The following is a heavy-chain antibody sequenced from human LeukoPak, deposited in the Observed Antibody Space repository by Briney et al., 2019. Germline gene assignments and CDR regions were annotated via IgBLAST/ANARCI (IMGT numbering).Heavy chain of an antibody. D-gene: IGHD6-13*01. CDR3: ARGDGEAASGTENWFDP. J-gene: IGHJ5*02. CDR1: GYTFTDYY. V-gene: IGHV1-46*01. Sequence: ASVKVSCKASGYTFTDYYINWVRQAPGQGLEWMGIINPSGGRTSYAQKFQGRVTMSRDMSTSTVYMELSSLRSEDTAVYYCARGDGEAASGTENWFDPWGQGTLVTVSS. CDR2: INPSGGRT.